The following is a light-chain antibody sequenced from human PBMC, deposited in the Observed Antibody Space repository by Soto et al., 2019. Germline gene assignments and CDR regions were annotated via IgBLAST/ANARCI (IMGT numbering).Light chain of an antibody. Sequence: DIHMTQSPSTLSASLGDRVSITCRASQSINSWLAWYQQKPGKAPKLLIYDASSLQSGVPSRFSGSESGAEFTLTISGLQPDDVATYYCQKYDTVPWAFGQGTKVDIK. V-gene: IGKV1-5*01. CDR2: DAS. CDR1: QSINSW. CDR3: QKYDTVPWA. J-gene: IGKJ1*01.